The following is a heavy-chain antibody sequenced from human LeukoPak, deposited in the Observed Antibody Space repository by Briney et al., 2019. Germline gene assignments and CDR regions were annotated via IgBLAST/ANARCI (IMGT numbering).Heavy chain of an antibody. D-gene: IGHD3-22*01. V-gene: IGHV4-34*01. CDR3: ARRSYYYDSSGYPILFYY. CDR2: INHSGST. CDR1: GGSFSGYY. Sequence: SETLSLTCAVYGGSFSGYYWSWIRQPPGKGLEWIGEINHSGSTNYNPSLKSRVTISVDTSKNQFSLKLSSVTAADTAVYYCARRSYYYDSSGYPILFYYWGQGTLVTVSS. J-gene: IGHJ4*02.